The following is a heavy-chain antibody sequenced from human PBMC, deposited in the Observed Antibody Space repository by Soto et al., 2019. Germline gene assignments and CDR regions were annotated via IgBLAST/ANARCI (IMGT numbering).Heavy chain of an antibody. D-gene: IGHD4-4*01. CDR3: ARELAELTTVLYFYGMDV. CDR2: INPSGGGT. V-gene: IGHV1-46*01. Sequence: ASVKVSCKASGNTFTSYYMSWVRQAPGQGLEWMGIINPSGGGTSYAQKFQDRVTMTRDTSTNTVYMDLSSLRSEDTAVYYCARELAELTTVLYFYGMDVWGQGTTVTVSS. J-gene: IGHJ6*02. CDR1: GNTFTSYY.